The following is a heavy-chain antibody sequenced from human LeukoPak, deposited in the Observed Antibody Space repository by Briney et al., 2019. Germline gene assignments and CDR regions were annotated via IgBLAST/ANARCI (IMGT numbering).Heavy chain of an antibody. J-gene: IGHJ4*02. CDR2: ISSSSSTI. Sequence: PGGSLRLSCAASGFTFSDYWMNWVRQAPGKGLEWISNISSSSSTIFYADSVKGRFTISRDNAKNSLYLQMNSLRDEDTAVYYCASGSHGLDYWGQGTLVTVSS. CDR3: ASGSHGLDY. CDR1: GFTFSDYW. V-gene: IGHV3-48*02.